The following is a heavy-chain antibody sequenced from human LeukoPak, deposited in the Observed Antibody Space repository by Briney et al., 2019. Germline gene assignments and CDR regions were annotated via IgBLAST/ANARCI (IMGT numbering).Heavy chain of an antibody. CDR2: INPNRGGT. J-gene: IGHJ3*02. D-gene: IGHD3-22*01. Sequence: ASVKVSCKASGYTFTGYYMHWVRQAPGQGLELMGWINPNRGGTNYAQKFQGRVTMTRDTSISTAYMELSRLRSDDTAVYYCARDVDHYDITGKGLVDIWGQGTMVTVSS. V-gene: IGHV1-2*02. CDR3: ARDVDHYDITGKGLVDI. CDR1: GYTFTGYY.